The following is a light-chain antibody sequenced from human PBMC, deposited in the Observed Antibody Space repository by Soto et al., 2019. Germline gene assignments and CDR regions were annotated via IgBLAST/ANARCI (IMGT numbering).Light chain of an antibody. V-gene: IGKV1-8*01. Sequence: AIRMTQSPSSFSASTGDRVTITCRASQGISSYLAWYQQKPGKAPKLLIYAASTLQSGVPSRFSGSGSGTDFTLTITCLQSEYVATFYCHQYYSYPPTSGQGTKLEIK. J-gene: IGKJ2*01. CDR1: QGISSY. CDR3: HQYYSYPPT. CDR2: AAS.